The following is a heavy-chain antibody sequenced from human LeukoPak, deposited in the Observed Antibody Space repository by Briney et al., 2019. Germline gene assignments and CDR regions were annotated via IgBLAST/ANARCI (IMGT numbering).Heavy chain of an antibody. D-gene: IGHD3-22*01. Sequence: GGSLRLSCAASGFTFSSYAMGWVRQAPGKGLEWVSGISGSGDNTYYADSVKGRFTISTDNSKNTLYVQVNSLGTEDTAAYYCAKGSYYDSSGSFYFDYWGQGTLVTVSS. CDR2: ISGSGDNT. J-gene: IGHJ4*02. CDR3: AKGSYYDSSGSFYFDY. V-gene: IGHV3-23*01. CDR1: GFTFSSYA.